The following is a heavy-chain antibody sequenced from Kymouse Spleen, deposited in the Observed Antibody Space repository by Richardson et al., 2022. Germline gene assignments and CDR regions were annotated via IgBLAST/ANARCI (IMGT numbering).Heavy chain of an antibody. CDR2: INHSGST. CDR1: GGSFSGYY. Sequence: QVQLQQWGAGLLKPSETLSLTCAVYGGSFSGYYWSWIRQPPGKGLEWIGEINHSGSTNYNPSLKSRVTISVDTSKNQFSLKLSSVTAADTAVYYCARGQLERRVPFDYWGQGTLVTVSS. CDR3: ARGQLERRVPFDY. V-gene: IGHV4-34*01. J-gene: IGHJ4*02. D-gene: IGHD1-1*01.